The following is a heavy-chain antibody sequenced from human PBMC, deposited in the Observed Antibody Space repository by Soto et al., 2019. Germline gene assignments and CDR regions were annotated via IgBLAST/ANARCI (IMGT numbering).Heavy chain of an antibody. CDR3: AKDTYYHDSSGYYIFDS. V-gene: IGHV5-10-1*01. CDR1: GYSFTSYW. J-gene: IGHJ4*02. D-gene: IGHD3-22*01. CDR2: IDPSDSYT. Sequence: PGESLKISCKGSGYSFTSYWISWVRQMPGKGLEWMGRIDPSDSYTNYSPSFQGHVTISADKSISAAYLQWSSLKASDTAMYYCAKDTYYHDSSGYYIFDSWGQGTLVTVSS.